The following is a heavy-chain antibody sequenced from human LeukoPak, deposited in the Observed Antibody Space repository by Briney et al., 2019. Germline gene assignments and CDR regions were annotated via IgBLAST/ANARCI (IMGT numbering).Heavy chain of an antibody. CDR2: IYHSGST. D-gene: IGHD5-12*01. CDR3: ARDGYSGNDGL. J-gene: IGHJ4*02. V-gene: IGHV4-61*01. Sequence: SETLSLTCTVSGGSISSSSYYWGWIRQPPGKGLEWIGYIYHSGSTKYNPSLKSRVTISVDTSKNQFSLILSSVTAADTAVYYCARDGYSGNDGLWGQGTLVTVSS. CDR1: GGSISSSSYY.